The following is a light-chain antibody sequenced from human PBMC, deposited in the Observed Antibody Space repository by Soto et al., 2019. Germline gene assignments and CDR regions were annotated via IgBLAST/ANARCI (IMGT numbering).Light chain of an antibody. V-gene: IGKV1-39*01. J-gene: IGKJ1*01. CDR2: GAS. Sequence: IQMTQSPSPLSASVGGRVTITCRASQTISTYLNWYQQKPGKAPKLLIYGASSLQSGVPSRFSGSGSGTDFTLTISSLQPEDFGTYYCQQSFSTPRTFGQGTKVDIK. CDR3: QQSFSTPRT. CDR1: QTISTY.